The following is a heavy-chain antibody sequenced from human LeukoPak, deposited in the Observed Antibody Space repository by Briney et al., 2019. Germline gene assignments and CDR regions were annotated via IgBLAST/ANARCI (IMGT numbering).Heavy chain of an antibody. D-gene: IGHD5-18*01. Sequence: ASVKVSCKASGYTFTSYDINWVRQATGQGLEWMGWMNPNSGNTGYAQKFQGRVTMTRNTSISTAYMELRSLRSDDTAVYYCARDRGLWIQLWHNFDYWGQGTLVTVSS. CDR3: ARDRGLWIQLWHNFDY. CDR1: GYTFTSYD. CDR2: MNPNSGNT. J-gene: IGHJ4*02. V-gene: IGHV1-8*01.